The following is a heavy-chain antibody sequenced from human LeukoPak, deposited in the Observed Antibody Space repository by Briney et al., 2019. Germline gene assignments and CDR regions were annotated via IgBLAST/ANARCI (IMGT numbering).Heavy chain of an antibody. J-gene: IGHJ6*03. CDR1: GGTFSSYA. CDR2: IIPIFGTA. D-gene: IGHD5-18*01. CDR3: ASGRGSNGAAMSDYYYYMDV. V-gene: IGHV1-69*13. Sequence: GASVKVSCKASGGTFSSYAISWVRQAPGQGLEWMGGIIPIFGTANYAQRFQGRVTITADESTSTAYMELSSLRSEDTAVYYCASGRGSNGAAMSDYYYYMDVWGKGTTVTISS.